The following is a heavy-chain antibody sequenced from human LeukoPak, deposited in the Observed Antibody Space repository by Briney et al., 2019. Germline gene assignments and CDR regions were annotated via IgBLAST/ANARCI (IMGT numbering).Heavy chain of an antibody. V-gene: IGHV3-30*04. Sequence: GGSLRLSCAASGFTFSSYAMHWVRQAPGKGLEWVAVISYDGSNKYYADSGKGRFTISRDNSKNTLYLQMNSLRAEDTAVYYCARGGDYYRFDPWGQGTLVTVSS. CDR3: ARGGDYYRFDP. J-gene: IGHJ5*02. D-gene: IGHD4-17*01. CDR2: ISYDGSNK. CDR1: GFTFSSYA.